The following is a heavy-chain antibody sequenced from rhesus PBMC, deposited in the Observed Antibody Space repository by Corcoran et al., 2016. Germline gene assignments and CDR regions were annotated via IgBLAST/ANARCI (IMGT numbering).Heavy chain of an antibody. D-gene: IGHD6-25*01. CDR3: GGSWDYYFDY. V-gene: IGHV3-16*01. CDR1: GFTFSNYW. Sequence: EVQLVESGGGLVQPGGSLRLSCAASGFTFSNYWMSWVRKAPGKGLEWVGHIKNKADGGTAAYAESVKGRFTISRDDSKNTLYLQMNSLKTEDTAVYYCGGSWDYYFDYWGQGVLVTVSS. CDR2: IKNKADGGTA. J-gene: IGHJ4*01.